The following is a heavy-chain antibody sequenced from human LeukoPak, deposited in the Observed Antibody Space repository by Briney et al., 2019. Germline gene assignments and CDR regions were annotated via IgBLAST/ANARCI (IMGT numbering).Heavy chain of an antibody. CDR2: ISGSGGST. D-gene: IGHD6-19*01. CDR1: GFTFSSDA. CDR3: AKEQWLDYPDY. Sequence: GGSLRLSCVASGFTFSSDAMSWVRQAPEEGRGWVSAISGSGGSTYYADSPKGRFTISRDNSKNTLYLQMNSLRAEDTAVYYCAKEQWLDYPDYWGQGTLVTVSS. V-gene: IGHV3-23*01. J-gene: IGHJ4*02.